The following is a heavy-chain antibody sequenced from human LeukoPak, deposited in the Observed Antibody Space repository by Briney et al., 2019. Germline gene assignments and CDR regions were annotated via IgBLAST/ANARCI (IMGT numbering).Heavy chain of an antibody. CDR3: AKDGGLWVSAHWGDS. CDR2: ITTSDGNT. J-gene: IGHJ4*02. CDR1: GFTFSSYT. V-gene: IGHV3-23*01. D-gene: IGHD7-27*01. Sequence: GGSLRLSCAASGFTFSSYTMSWVRQAPGKGLEWVSTITTSDGNTYYADSVKGRFTVSRDNSKNTLFLQTNSLRAEDTAVYYCAKDGGLWVSAHWGDSWGRGTLVTVSS.